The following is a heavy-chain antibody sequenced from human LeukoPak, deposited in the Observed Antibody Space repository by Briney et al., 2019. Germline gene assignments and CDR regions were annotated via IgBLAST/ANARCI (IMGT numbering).Heavy chain of an antibody. CDR3: AKLITMIGQA. CDR1: GFTFSSYW. Sequence: PGGSLRLSCAASGFTFSSYWMHWVRQAPGKGLEWVSAISGSGGSTYYADSVKGRFTISRDNSKNTLYLQMNSLRAEDTAVYYCAKLITMIGQAWGQGTLVTVSS. D-gene: IGHD3-22*01. V-gene: IGHV3-23*01. J-gene: IGHJ5*02. CDR2: ISGSGGST.